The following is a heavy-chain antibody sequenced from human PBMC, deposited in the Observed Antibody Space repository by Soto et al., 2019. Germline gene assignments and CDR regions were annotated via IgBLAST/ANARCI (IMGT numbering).Heavy chain of an antibody. J-gene: IGHJ6*02. CDR2: ITYDGSTK. V-gene: IGHV3-43*01. CDR3: AKDVLRFLEWLAFYGMDV. Sequence: PGGSLRLSCAASGFTFDDYTMHWVRQAPGKGLEWVSLITYDGSTKYYADSVKGRFTISRDNSKNSLYLQMNSLRAEDTAVYYCAKDVLRFLEWLAFYGMDVWGQGTTVTVSS. D-gene: IGHD3-3*01. CDR1: GFTFDDYT.